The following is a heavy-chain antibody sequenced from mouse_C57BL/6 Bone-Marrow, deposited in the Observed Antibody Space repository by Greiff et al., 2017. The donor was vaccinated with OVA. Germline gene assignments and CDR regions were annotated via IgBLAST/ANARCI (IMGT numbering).Heavy chain of an antibody. CDR1: GFTFSSYG. Sequence: EVQVVESGGDLVKPGGSLTLSCAASGFTFSSYGMSWVRQTPDKRLEWVATISSGGSYTYYPDSVKGRFTISRDNAKNTLYLQMSSLKSEDTAMYYCARQGDYWGQGTSVTVSS. J-gene: IGHJ4*01. V-gene: IGHV5-6*01. CDR2: ISSGGSYT. CDR3: ARQGDY.